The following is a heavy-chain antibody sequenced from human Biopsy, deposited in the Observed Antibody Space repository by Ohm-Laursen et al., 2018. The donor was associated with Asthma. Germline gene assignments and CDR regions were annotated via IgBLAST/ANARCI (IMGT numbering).Heavy chain of an antibody. V-gene: IGHV3-7*03. CDR1: GFTFSSYW. CDR3: AKAERYFDWYWFDP. CDR2: IKKDGSEK. D-gene: IGHD3-9*01. J-gene: IGHJ5*02. Sequence: SLRLSCAASGFTFSSYWMSWVRQAPGKGLEWVANIKKDGSEKYYVDSVKGRFTISRDNAKNSPYLQMNSLRAEDTAVYYCAKAERYFDWYWFDPWGQGTLVTVSS.